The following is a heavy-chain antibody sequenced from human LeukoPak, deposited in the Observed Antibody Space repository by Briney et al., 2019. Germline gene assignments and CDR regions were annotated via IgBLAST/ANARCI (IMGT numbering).Heavy chain of an antibody. J-gene: IGHJ4*02. V-gene: IGHV1-46*03. Sequence: ASVKVSCKASGYTFTSNYVHWVRQAPGQGLEWMGIINPSGGITSYAQKFQGRVTMTRDTSTGTVYMELSSLRSEDTAVYYCARGARLLGGFDYWGQGTLVTVSS. CDR3: ARGARLLGGFDY. D-gene: IGHD6-6*01. CDR1: GYTFTSNY. CDR2: INPSGGIT.